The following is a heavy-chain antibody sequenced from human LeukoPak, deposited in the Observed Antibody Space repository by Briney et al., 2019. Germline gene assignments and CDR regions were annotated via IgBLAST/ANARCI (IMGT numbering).Heavy chain of an antibody. V-gene: IGHV3-23*01. J-gene: IGHJ6*02. CDR1: GFAFSAYA. Sequence: GGSLRLSCAASGFAFSAYAMTWVRQAPGKGLEWVSAISGSGSSTFYADSVKGRFTISRDNSKNTLYLQMNSLRAEDTAIYHCAKTSGSGNYYYYYYGMDVWGQGTTVTVSS. D-gene: IGHD3-10*01. CDR3: AKTSGSGNYYYYYYGMDV. CDR2: ISGSGSST.